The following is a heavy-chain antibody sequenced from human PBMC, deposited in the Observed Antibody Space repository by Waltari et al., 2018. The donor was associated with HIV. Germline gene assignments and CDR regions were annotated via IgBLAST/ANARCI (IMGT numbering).Heavy chain of an antibody. CDR2: IKQDGSEK. V-gene: IGHV3-7*01. CDR3: ARGRRELLSLDY. CDR1: GLPSSRYS. J-gene: IGHJ4*02. D-gene: IGHD1-26*01. Sequence: EVQLVESGGALVQPGGPLRLSCAASGLPSSRYSMIWVRQAPGKGLEWVANIKQDGSEKYYVDSVKGRFTISRDNAKNSLYLQMNSLRAEDTAVYYCARGRRELLSLDYWGQGTLVTVSS.